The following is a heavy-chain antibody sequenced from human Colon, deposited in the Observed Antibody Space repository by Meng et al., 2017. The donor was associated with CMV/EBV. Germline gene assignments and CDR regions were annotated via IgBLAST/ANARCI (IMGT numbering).Heavy chain of an antibody. D-gene: IGHD5-18*01. CDR2: IYHCGTT. V-gene: IGHV4-4*02. J-gene: IGHJ5*02. Sequence: PASCPALLYPSGTLSLLSSVSVVSVTSDNWGAWVRQPPGKGLEWIGEIYHCGTTNYNPSLKSRVTISVDKSKNQVSLNLSSVTAADTAVYFCAKIPLGYSLSPLVGLDPWGQGTLVTVSS. CDR3: AKIPLGYSLSPLVGLDP. CDR1: VVSVTSDNW.